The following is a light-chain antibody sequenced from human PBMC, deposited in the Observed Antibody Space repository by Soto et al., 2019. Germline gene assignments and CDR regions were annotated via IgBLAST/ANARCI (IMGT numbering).Light chain of an antibody. V-gene: IGKV3-15*01. Sequence: EIVMTQSPATLSVSPGERATLSCRASQSVSSSLAWYQQKPGQAPRLLIYGISTRAPGLPGRFSGSGSGTEFTLSLSSLQSEDLAVYYCQQYNNWPLAFGGGTKVDI. CDR2: GIS. CDR1: QSVSSS. J-gene: IGKJ4*01. CDR3: QQYNNWPLA.